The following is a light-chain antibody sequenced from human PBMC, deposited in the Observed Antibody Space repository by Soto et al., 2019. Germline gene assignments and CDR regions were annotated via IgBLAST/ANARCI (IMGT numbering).Light chain of an antibody. Sequence: QSALTQPPSASGSPGQSVTISCTGTTGDIGAFNYVSWYQQRPGKAPKLIIYDVSNRPSGVSNRFSGSKSANTASLTISGLQAEDEADYYCSSHTSSSTSYVFGTGTKLTV. V-gene: IGLV2-14*01. CDR3: SSHTSSSTSYV. CDR1: TGDIGAFNY. J-gene: IGLJ1*01. CDR2: DVS.